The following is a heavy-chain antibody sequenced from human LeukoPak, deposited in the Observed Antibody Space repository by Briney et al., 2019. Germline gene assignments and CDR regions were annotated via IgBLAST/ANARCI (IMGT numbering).Heavy chain of an antibody. V-gene: IGHV3-7*01. CDR3: ARESLVAGIGY. CDR2: IKQDGSEK. Sequence: PGGSLRLSCAASGSTFSSYWMSWVRQAPGKGLEWVANIKQDGSEKYYVDSVKGRFTISRDNAKNSLYLQMNSLRAEDTAVYYCARESLVAGIGYWGQGTLVTVSS. CDR1: GSTFSSYW. J-gene: IGHJ4*02. D-gene: IGHD6-19*01.